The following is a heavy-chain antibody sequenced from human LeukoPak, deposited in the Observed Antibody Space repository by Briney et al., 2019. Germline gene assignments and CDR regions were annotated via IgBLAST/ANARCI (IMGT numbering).Heavy chain of an antibody. Sequence: ASVKVSCKASGGTFSSYAISWVRQAPGQGLEWMGWINPNSGGTNYAQKFQGRVTMTRDTSISTAYMELSRLRSDDTAVYYCARGQATFGGLYRMGYWGQGTLVTVSS. J-gene: IGHJ4*02. CDR1: GGTFSSYA. CDR2: INPNSGGT. V-gene: IGHV1-2*02. D-gene: IGHD3-16*01. CDR3: ARGQATFGGLYRMGY.